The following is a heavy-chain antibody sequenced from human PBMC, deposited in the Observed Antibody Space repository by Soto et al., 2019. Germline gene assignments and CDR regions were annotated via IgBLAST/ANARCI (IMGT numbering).Heavy chain of an antibody. J-gene: IGHJ4*02. CDR3: ARVLSIAARPGFDY. CDR2: INSDGSTT. CDR1: GFTFSSYW. Sequence: GGSLRLSCAASGFTFSSYWMHWVRQAPGKGLVWVSRINSDGSTTSYADSVKGRFTISRDNAKNTLYLQMNSLRAEDTAVYYCARVLSIAARPGFDYWGQGALVTVSS. V-gene: IGHV3-74*01. D-gene: IGHD6-6*01.